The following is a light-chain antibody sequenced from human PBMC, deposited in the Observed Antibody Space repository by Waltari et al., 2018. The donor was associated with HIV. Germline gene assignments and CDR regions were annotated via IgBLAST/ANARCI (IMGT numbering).Light chain of an antibody. Sequence: QSALTQPASVSGSPGQSVTIPCIGSDIDIGIYDYISWYHHPPTRAPRLVVFNATSRPAGSPVRFAGSKSGNTASLTISGLQADDEGVYYCSSYVTGGSLLFGGGTQVTVL. V-gene: IGLV2-18*02. CDR1: DIDIGIYDY. CDR2: NAT. CDR3: SSYVTGGSLL. J-gene: IGLJ3*02.